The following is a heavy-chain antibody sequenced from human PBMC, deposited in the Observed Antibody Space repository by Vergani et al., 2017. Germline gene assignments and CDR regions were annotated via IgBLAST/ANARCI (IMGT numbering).Heavy chain of an antibody. CDR1: GYTFTSYY. CDR3: ARGQWLPTLSFDY. J-gene: IGHJ4*02. V-gene: IGHV1-46*01. CDR2: IDPSGGST. D-gene: IGHD6-19*01. Sequence: QVQLVQSGAEVKKPGASVKVSCKASGYTFTSYYMHWVRQAPGQGLEWMGIIDPSGGSTSHAQKFQGRVTMTRDTSTSTVYMELSRLRSDDTAVYYCARGQWLPTLSFDYWGQGTLVTVSS.